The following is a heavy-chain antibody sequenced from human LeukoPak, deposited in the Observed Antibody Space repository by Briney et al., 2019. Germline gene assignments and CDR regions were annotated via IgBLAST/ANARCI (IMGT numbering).Heavy chain of an antibody. CDR1: GYSFTSYR. CDR2: IYPGDSDT. CDR3: ARDVGYGDYSDYYYGMDV. D-gene: IGHD4-17*01. V-gene: IGHV5-51*01. Sequence: GESLKISCKGSGYSFTSYRIGWVRQMPGKGLEWMGIIYPGDSDTRYSPSFQGQVTISADKSISTAYLQWSSLKASDTAMYYCARDVGYGDYSDYYYGMDVWGQGTTVTVSS. J-gene: IGHJ6*02.